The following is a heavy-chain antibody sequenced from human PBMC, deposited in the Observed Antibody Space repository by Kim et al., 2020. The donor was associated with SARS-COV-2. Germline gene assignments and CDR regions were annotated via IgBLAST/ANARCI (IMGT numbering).Heavy chain of an antibody. D-gene: IGHD3-9*01. V-gene: IGHV1-8*01. CDR1: GYTFTSYD. CDR2: MNPNSGNT. CDR3: ARGSYDILTGYRWFDP. Sequence: ASVKVSCKASGYTFTSYDINWVRQATGQGLEWMGWMNPNSGNTGYAQKFQGRVTMTRNTSISTAYMELSSLRSEDTAVYYCARGSYDILTGYRWFDPWGQGTLVTVSS. J-gene: IGHJ5*02.